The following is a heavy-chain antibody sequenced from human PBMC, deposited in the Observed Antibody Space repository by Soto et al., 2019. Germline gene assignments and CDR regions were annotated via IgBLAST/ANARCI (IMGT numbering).Heavy chain of an antibody. V-gene: IGHV1-69*06. Sequence: GASVKLSCKASGGTFGSDAMTWARQAPGQGLEWVGRIIPIFGATNYAQNLQGRVTISADKSTLTSYMELHSLTSDDTALYYCARDRTGSGYYTKCFDPWGQGTQVTVSS. D-gene: IGHD3-22*01. CDR3: ARDRTGSGYYTKCFDP. CDR2: IIPIFGAT. J-gene: IGHJ5*01. CDR1: GGTFGSDA.